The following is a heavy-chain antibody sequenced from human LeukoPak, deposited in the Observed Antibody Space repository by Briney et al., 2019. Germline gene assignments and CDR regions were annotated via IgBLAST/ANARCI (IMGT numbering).Heavy chain of an antibody. CDR1: GFTFSSYA. V-gene: IGHV3-30-3*01. J-gene: IGHJ4*02. D-gene: IGHD1-14*01. CDR3: ARAGMGENFDY. CDR2: ISYDGSNK. Sequence: PGRSLRLSCAASGFTFSSYAMHWVRQDPGKGLEWVAVISYDGSNKYYADSVKGRFTISRDNSKNTLYLQMNSLRAEDTAVYYCARAGMGENFDYWGQGTLVTVSS.